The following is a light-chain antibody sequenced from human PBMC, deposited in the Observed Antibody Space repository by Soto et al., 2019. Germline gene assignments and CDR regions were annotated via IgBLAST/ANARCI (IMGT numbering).Light chain of an antibody. V-gene: IGKV3-15*01. CDR1: QSVSIL. CDR3: QQYNKLLRT. Sequence: MGMKQSAATLSVTQGERATLSCRASQSVSILLAWYQQKPGQAPRLLIHGATTRATGIPARFSGSGSGTEFTLTISSLQSEDVAVYYCQQYNKLLRTCGQGTKVEIK. CDR2: GAT. J-gene: IGKJ1*01.